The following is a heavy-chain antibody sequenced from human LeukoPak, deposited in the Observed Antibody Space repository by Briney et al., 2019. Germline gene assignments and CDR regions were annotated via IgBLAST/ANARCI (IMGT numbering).Heavy chain of an antibody. J-gene: IGHJ4*02. Sequence: PLETLSLTCAVYGGFFSGYYWSWIRQPPGKGLEWIGEINHSGSTNCNPSLKSRVTISVDTSKNQFSLKLSSVTAADTAVYYCARGGRWLQFRDWGQGTLVTVSS. V-gene: IGHV4-34*01. CDR3: ARGGRWLQFRD. D-gene: IGHD5-24*01. CDR1: GGFFSGYY. CDR2: INHSGST.